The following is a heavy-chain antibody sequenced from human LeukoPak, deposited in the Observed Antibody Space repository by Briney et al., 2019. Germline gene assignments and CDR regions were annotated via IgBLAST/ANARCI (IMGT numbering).Heavy chain of an antibody. Sequence: LETLSLTCTVSGGSISSYYWSWIRQPPGKGLEWIGYIYYSGSTNYNPSLKSRVTISVDTSRNQFSLKLSSVTAADTAVYYCARGTIAARRGTFDYWGQGTLVTVPS. CDR1: GGSISSYY. CDR2: IYYSGST. J-gene: IGHJ4*02. D-gene: IGHD6-6*01. CDR3: ARGTIAARRGTFDY. V-gene: IGHV4-59*01.